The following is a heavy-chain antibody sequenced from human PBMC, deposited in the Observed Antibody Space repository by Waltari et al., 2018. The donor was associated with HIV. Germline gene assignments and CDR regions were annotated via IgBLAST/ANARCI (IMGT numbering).Heavy chain of an antibody. V-gene: IGHV3-49*03. CDR3: SRVLDGSIWNNWVDP. J-gene: IGHJ5*02. D-gene: IGHD6-13*01. Sequence: EVQLVESGGGLVQTGRSLRLSCATSGFTFGDYAMNWFRQAPGRGREWVGYIKSKTYGGTTGSAASVKGIFTISRDDSKSIAYLQMDSLKTEDTALYYCSRVLDGSIWNNWVDPWGQGTLVTVSS. CDR2: IKSKTYGGTT. CDR1: GFTFGDYA.